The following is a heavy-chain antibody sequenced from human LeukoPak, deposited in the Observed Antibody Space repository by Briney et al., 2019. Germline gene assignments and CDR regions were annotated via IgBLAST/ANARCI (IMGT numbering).Heavy chain of an antibody. Sequence: SVKVSCKASGGTFSSYAISWVRQAPGQGLEWMGGIIPIFGTANYAQKFQGRVTITTDESTSTAYMELSSLRSEDTAVYYCARERDSSSWGNWFDPWGQGTLVTVSS. V-gene: IGHV1-69*05. J-gene: IGHJ5*02. CDR1: GGTFSSYA. D-gene: IGHD6-13*01. CDR2: IIPIFGTA. CDR3: ARERDSSSWGNWFDP.